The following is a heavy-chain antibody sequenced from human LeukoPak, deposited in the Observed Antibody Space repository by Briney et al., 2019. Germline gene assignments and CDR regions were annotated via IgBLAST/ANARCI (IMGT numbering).Heavy chain of an antibody. V-gene: IGHV4-61*02. D-gene: IGHD3-3*01. Sequence: SETLSLTCSVSGVSISSGAYYWSWIRQPAGKGLEWIGRIYTSGSTNYNPSLKSRVTISVDTSNNQFSLRLTSVTAADTAVYYCARHPLGGWFDPWGQGTPVTVSS. CDR3: ARHPLGGWFDP. CDR1: GVSISSGAYY. CDR2: IYTSGST. J-gene: IGHJ5*02.